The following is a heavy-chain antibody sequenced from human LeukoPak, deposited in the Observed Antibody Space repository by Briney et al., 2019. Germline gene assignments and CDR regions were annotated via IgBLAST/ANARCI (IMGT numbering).Heavy chain of an antibody. Sequence: ASVKVSCKASGCTFTGYYMHWVRQAPGQGLEWMGWINPNSGGTNYAQKFQGRVTMTRDTSISTAYMELSRLRSDDTAVYYCASSVYSSYNWFDPWGQGTLVTVSS. V-gene: IGHV1-2*02. J-gene: IGHJ5*02. CDR2: INPNSGGT. D-gene: IGHD6-13*01. CDR1: GCTFTGYY. CDR3: ASSVYSSYNWFDP.